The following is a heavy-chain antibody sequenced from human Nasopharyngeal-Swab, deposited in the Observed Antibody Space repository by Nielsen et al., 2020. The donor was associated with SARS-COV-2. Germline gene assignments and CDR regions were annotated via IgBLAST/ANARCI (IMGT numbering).Heavy chain of an antibody. CDR2: IIPIFGTA. J-gene: IGHJ6*03. D-gene: IGHD1-26*01. Sequence: SVKVSCKASGGTFSRYAISWVRQAPGQGLEWTGGIIPIFGTANYAQKFQGRVTITADESTSTAYMELSSLRSEDTAVYYCARDPFLWELLSPPYYYYYMDVWGKGTTVTVSS. CDR1: GGTFSRYA. V-gene: IGHV1-69*13. CDR3: ARDPFLWELLSPPYYYYYMDV.